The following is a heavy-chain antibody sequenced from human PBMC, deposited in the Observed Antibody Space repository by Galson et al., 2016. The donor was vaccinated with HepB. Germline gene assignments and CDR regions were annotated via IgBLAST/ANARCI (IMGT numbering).Heavy chain of an antibody. CDR1: GFTVSSTY. Sequence: SLRLSCAASGFTVSSTYMNWVRQAPGKGLEWVSIIYSGGTTYYADSVKGRFTISRDNSKNILYLQMKSLRDEDTAVYYCAKRPYSYGWHYGMDVWGQGTTVTVSS. CDR2: IYSGGTT. V-gene: IGHV3-53*01. J-gene: IGHJ6*02. D-gene: IGHD5-18*01. CDR3: AKRPYSYGWHYGMDV.